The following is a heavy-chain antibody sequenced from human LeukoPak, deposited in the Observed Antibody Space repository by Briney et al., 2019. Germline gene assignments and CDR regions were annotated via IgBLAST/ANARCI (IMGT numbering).Heavy chain of an antibody. Sequence: SETLSLTCTVSGGSISSSSYYWGWIRQPPGKGLEWIGSIYYSGRTYYNPSLKSRVTISVDTSKNQFSLRLSSVTAADTAVYYCARVRRGGATGFGYWGQGTLVTVSS. J-gene: IGHJ4*02. CDR3: ARVRRGGATGFGY. CDR2: IYYSGRT. V-gene: IGHV4-39*07. D-gene: IGHD3-10*01. CDR1: GGSISSSSYY.